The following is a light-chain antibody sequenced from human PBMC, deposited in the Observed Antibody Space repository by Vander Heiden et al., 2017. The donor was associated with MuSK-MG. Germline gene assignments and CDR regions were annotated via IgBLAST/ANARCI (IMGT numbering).Light chain of an antibody. Sequence: EIVMTQSPATLSVAPGERATLSCRATQSVSSNLAWYQQKPGQAPRLLNYGASTRATGIPARFSGSGSGTEFTLTISSLQSEDFAVYYCQKYNNWPRITFGQGTRLEIK. CDR3: QKYNNWPRIT. CDR1: QSVSSN. CDR2: GAS. J-gene: IGKJ5*01. V-gene: IGKV3-15*01.